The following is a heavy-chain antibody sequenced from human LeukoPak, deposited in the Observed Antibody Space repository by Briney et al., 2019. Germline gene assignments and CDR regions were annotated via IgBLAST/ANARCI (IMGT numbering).Heavy chain of an antibody. V-gene: IGHV3-7*01. D-gene: IGHD2-15*01. CDR2: INKDGSEK. Sequence: GGSLRLSCAASGFTLRDYWMSWVRQAPGKGLEWLANINKDGSEKYYVDSVKGRFTISRDNAKNSLYLQMNSLRAEDTAVYYCARSYCSGGTCYRGDSWGQGTLVTVSS. CDR3: ARSYCSGGTCYRGDS. J-gene: IGHJ4*02. CDR1: GFTLRDYW.